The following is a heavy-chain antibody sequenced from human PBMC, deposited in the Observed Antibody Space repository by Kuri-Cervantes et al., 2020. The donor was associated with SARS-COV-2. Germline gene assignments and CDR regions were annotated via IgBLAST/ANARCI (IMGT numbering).Heavy chain of an antibody. V-gene: IGHV3-9*01. D-gene: IGHD6-13*01. CDR2: ISWNSGSI. Sequence: SLKISCAASGFTFDDYAMHWVRQAPGKGLEWVSGISWNSGSIGYADSVKGRFTISRDNAKNSLYLQMNSLRAEDTAVYYCAKLSTSLGIAAAVIDYWGQGTLVTVSS. CDR3: AKLSTSLGIAAAVIDY. CDR1: GFTFDDYA. J-gene: IGHJ4*02.